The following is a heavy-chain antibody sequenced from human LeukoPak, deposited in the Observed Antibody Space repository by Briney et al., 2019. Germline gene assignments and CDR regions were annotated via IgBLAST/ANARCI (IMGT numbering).Heavy chain of an antibody. V-gene: IGHV3-74*01. CDR1: GLTFSGYW. J-gene: IGHJ4*02. CDR2: IDNDGSST. CDR3: AKDRIFDWLFY. Sequence: PGGSLRLSCAASGLTFSGYWVHWVRQAPGKGLVWVSRIDNDGSSTIYADSVKGRFTISRDNSKNTLYLQMNSLRAEDTAVYYCAKDRIFDWLFYWGQGTLVTVSS. D-gene: IGHD3-9*01.